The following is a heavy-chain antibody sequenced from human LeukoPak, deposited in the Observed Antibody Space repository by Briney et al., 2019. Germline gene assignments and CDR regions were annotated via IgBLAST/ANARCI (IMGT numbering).Heavy chain of an antibody. CDR3: VRNRYYYGSGNYGVPNWFDP. CDR1: GGSISSYY. Sequence: SETLSLTCTVSGGSISSYYWSWIRQPPGKGLEWIGSIYYSGSTYYNPSLKSRVTISVDTSKNQFSLKLSSVTAADTAVYYCVRNRYYYGSGNYGVPNWFDPWGQGTLVTVSS. J-gene: IGHJ5*02. D-gene: IGHD3-10*01. CDR2: IYYSGST. V-gene: IGHV4-59*05.